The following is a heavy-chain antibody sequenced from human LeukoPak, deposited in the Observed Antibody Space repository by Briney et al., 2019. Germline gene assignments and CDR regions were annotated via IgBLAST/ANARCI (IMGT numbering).Heavy chain of an antibody. V-gene: IGHV3-23*01. CDR1: GFTFSDYA. J-gene: IGHJ4*02. CDR2: ISGTGSAT. CDR3: ARDLGHYGSGSPY. Sequence: GGSLRLTCAISGFTFSDYAMSWVRQAPGKGLEWVSVISGTGSATYYTDSVKGRFTISRDNSKNTLYLQMNRLRVEDTAVYYCARDLGHYGSGSPYWGRGTLVTVSS. D-gene: IGHD3-10*01.